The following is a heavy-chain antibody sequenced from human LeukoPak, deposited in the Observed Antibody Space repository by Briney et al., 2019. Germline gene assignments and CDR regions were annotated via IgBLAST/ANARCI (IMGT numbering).Heavy chain of an antibody. J-gene: IGHJ3*02. Sequence: PSETLSLTCTVSGGSISSYYWSWIRQPPGKGLEWIGYIYYSGSTNYNPSLKSRVTISVDTSKNQFSLKLSSVTAADTAVYYCARGGEHDYSNYPAAFDIWGQGTMVTVSS. D-gene: IGHD4-11*01. CDR1: GGSISSYY. CDR3: ARGGEHDYSNYPAAFDI. CDR2: IYYSGST. V-gene: IGHV4-59*01.